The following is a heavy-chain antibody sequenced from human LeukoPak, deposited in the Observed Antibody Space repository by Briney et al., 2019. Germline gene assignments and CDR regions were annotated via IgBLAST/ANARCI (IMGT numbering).Heavy chain of an antibody. J-gene: IGHJ4*02. CDR3: ARRKALQCSSTSCYGGFDY. CDR2: INHSGST. D-gene: IGHD2-2*01. CDR1: GYSISSGYY. Sequence: SETLSLTCTVSGYSISSGYYWSWIRQPPGKGLEWIGEINHSGSTNYNPSLKSRVTISVDTSKNQFSLKLSSVTAADTAVYYCARRKALQCSSTSCYGGFDYWGQGTLVTVSS. V-gene: IGHV4-38-2*02.